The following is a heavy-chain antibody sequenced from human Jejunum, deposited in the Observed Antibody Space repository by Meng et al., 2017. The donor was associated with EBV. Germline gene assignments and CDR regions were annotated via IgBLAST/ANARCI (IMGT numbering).Heavy chain of an antibody. CDR3: SREISGSSERY. V-gene: IGHV4-39*06. CDR1: GGSISSSSYY. D-gene: IGHD3-10*01. J-gene: IGHJ4*02. CDR2: IYYSGST. Sequence: RLQLQESGPGLVKPSETLPLTCTVSGGSISSSSYYWAWIRQPPGKGLEWIGSIYYSGSTYYNPSLKSRVTISVDTSKNQFSLKMSSVTAADTAVYYCSREISGSSERYWGQGTLVTVSS.